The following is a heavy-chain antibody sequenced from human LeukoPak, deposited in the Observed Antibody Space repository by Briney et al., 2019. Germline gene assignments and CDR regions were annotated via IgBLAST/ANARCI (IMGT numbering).Heavy chain of an antibody. V-gene: IGHV1-69*06. CDR2: IIPIFGTA. D-gene: IGHD3-22*01. CDR1: GGTFSSYA. CDR3: AVSRSSYDSSVCFDY. Sequence: SVKVSCKASGGTFSSYAISWVRQAPGQGLEWMGGIIPIFGTANYAQKFQGRVTITADKSTSTAYMELSSLRSEDTAVYYCAVSRSSYDSSVCFDYWGQGTLVTVSS. J-gene: IGHJ4*02.